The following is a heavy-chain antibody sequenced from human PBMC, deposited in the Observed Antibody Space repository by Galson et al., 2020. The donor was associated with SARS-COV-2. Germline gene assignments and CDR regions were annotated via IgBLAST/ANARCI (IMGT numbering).Heavy chain of an antibody. J-gene: IGHJ6*02. D-gene: IGHD3-10*01. V-gene: IGHV4-59*01. Sequence: ETSETLSLTCTVSGGPLSTYSWSWIRQPPGTGLEWIGYIYYSGSTNYNHSLKSRVTIAIDTSKNQFSLRLSSVTAADTAVYNCAGFRFYVRHYYGLDVWGQGTTVTVSS. CDR2: IYYSGST. CDR3: AGFRFYVRHYYGLDV. CDR1: GGPLSTYS.